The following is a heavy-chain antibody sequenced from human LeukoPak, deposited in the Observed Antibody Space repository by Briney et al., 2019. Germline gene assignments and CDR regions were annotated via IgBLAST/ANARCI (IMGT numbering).Heavy chain of an antibody. Sequence: GGSLRLSCAASGFTFSSYWMHWVRQAPGKGLGWVSRINSDGSSTSYADSVKGRFTISRDNAKNTLYLQMNSLRAEDTAVYYCARDGEVLLWFGEYYFDYWGQGTLVTVSS. D-gene: IGHD3-10*01. CDR2: INSDGSST. CDR3: ARDGEVLLWFGEYYFDY. V-gene: IGHV3-74*01. J-gene: IGHJ4*02. CDR1: GFTFSSYW.